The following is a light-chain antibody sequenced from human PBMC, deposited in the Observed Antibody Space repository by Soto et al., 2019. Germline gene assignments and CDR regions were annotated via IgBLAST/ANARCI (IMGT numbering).Light chain of an antibody. J-gene: IGKJ4*01. CDR1: QSVRSN. V-gene: IGKV3-15*01. CDR3: QQYNNWPALT. Sequence: EIVMTQSPATLSVSPGERATLSCRASQSVRSNLAWYQQKPGQAPRLLIYGASTRATGIPARFSGSGSGTEFSLIISSLQSDDIAVYYCQQYNNWPALTFGGGTKVEIK. CDR2: GAS.